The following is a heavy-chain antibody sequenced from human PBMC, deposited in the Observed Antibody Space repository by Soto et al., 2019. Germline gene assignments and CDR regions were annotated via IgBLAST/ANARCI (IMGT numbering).Heavy chain of an antibody. J-gene: IGHJ4*02. Sequence: GGSLRLSCAASGFTFSNAWMSWVRQAPGGGLEWVGRIKRNIDGETTDYAAPVKGRFAISRDDSNSILYLEMNSLRSEDTAVYYCTTVDAVVLNWGQGLLVTVSS. V-gene: IGHV3-15*01. D-gene: IGHD6-19*01. CDR3: TTVDAVVLN. CDR2: IKRNIDGETT. CDR1: GFTFSNAW.